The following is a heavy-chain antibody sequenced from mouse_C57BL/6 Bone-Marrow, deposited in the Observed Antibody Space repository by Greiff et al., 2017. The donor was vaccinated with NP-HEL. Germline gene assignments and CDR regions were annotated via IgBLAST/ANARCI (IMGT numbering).Heavy chain of an antibody. J-gene: IGHJ1*03. V-gene: IGHV1-81*01. D-gene: IGHD1-1*01. CDR1: GYTFTSYG. Sequence: QVQLQQSGAELARPGASVKLSCKASGYTFTSYGISCVKQRTGQGLEWIGEIYPRSGNTYYNEKFKGKATLTADKSSSTAYMELRSLTSEDSAVYFCAREITTVVATRYFDVWGTGTTVTVSS. CDR3: AREITTVVATRYFDV. CDR2: IYPRSGNT.